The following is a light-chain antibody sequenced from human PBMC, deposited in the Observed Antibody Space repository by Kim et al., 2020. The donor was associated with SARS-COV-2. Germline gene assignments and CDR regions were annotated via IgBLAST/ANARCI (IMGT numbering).Light chain of an antibody. Sequence: PGRSGDISVNGTNSDVGVSNFFSLYQHYPGKAPQLMIYDVIKRPSGVPDRFSGSKSGNTASLTISGLQAEDEADYYCCSYSANSVVFGGGTQLTVL. CDR3: CSYSANSVV. CDR1: NSDVGVSNF. V-gene: IGLV2-11*01. J-gene: IGLJ2*01. CDR2: DVI.